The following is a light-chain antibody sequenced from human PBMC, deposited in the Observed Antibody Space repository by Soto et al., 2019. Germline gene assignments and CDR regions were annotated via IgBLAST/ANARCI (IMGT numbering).Light chain of an antibody. Sequence: EIVLTQSPATLSVSLGDSATLSCMAVQSVSLSLAWYQMRPGQPPRLLIYVASTRATDIPARFRGTGSGTDFTLTISCLQSEDFATYYCQQYYSYPRAFGQGTKVDIK. J-gene: IGKJ1*01. V-gene: IGKV3-15*01. CDR3: QQYYSYPRA. CDR1: QSVSLS. CDR2: VAS.